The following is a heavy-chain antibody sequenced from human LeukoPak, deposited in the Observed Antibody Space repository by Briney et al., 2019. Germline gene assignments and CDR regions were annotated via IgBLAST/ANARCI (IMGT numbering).Heavy chain of an antibody. CDR3: ARQLPTAAADTRGYFEY. Sequence: PSETLSLTCSVSGGSISNADYYWGWIRQAPGQGLEWIGSIFYGERNHYNPSLKSRATMSVDTSKNQFSLKLTSVTAADAAMYYCARQLPTAAADTRGYFEYWGQGAVVTVSS. J-gene: IGHJ4*01. CDR2: IFYGERN. CDR1: GGSISNADYY. V-gene: IGHV4-39*01. D-gene: IGHD6-13*01.